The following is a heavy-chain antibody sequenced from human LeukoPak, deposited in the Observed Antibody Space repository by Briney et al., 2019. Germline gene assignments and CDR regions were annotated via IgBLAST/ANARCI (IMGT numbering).Heavy chain of an antibody. D-gene: IGHD4-11*01. Sequence: SETLSLTCTVSGNSISSYYWSWIRQPAGKGLEWIGRIYTSGSTNYNPSLKSRVTMSVDTSKNQFSLNLSSVTAVDTAFYYCARETTGLARYFDYWGQGTLVTVSS. CDR2: IYTSGST. V-gene: IGHV4-4*07. CDR3: ARETTGLARYFDY. J-gene: IGHJ4*02. CDR1: GNSISSYY.